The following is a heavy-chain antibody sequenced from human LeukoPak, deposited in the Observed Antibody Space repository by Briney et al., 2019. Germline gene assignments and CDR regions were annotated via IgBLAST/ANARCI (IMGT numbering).Heavy chain of an antibody. D-gene: IGHD3-22*01. J-gene: IGHJ4*02. V-gene: IGHV3-9*01. Sequence: GGSLRLSCAASGFTFDDYAMHWVRQAPGKGLEWVSGISWNSGSIGYADSVKGRFTISRDNAKNSLYLQMNSLRAEDTASYYCAKDIDDSSGYSDYWGQGTLVTVSS. CDR3: AKDIDDSSGYSDY. CDR2: ISWNSGSI. CDR1: GFTFDDYA.